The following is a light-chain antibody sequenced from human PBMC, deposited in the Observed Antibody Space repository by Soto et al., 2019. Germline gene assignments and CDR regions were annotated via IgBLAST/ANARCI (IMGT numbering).Light chain of an antibody. CDR3: SSYSGNNHIGV. CDR2: EIT. V-gene: IGLV2-8*01. Sequence: QSALTQDPSASGSPGQSVTISCTGTTNDIGGYAYVSWYQQHPGKAPKLIIYEITKRPSGVPDRFSGSRAGRLASLTISGLRAEDEADYYCSSYSGNNHIGVFGTGTKLTVL. J-gene: IGLJ1*01. CDR1: TNDIGGYAY.